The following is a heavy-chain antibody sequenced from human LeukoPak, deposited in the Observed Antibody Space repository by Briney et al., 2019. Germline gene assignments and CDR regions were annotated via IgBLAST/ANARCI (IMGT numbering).Heavy chain of an antibody. Sequence: EASVKVSCKVSGYTLTELSMHWVRQAPGKGLEWMGGFDPEDGETIYAQKFQGRVTMTEDTSTDTAYMELSSLRSEDTAVYYCATIAEPHPSWYFDLWGRGTLVTVSS. CDR2: FDPEDGET. CDR3: ATIAEPHPSWYFDL. D-gene: IGHD2-21*01. V-gene: IGHV1-24*01. CDR1: GYTLTELS. J-gene: IGHJ2*01.